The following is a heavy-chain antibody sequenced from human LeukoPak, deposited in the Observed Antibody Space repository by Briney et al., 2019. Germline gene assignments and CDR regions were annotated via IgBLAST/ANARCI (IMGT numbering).Heavy chain of an antibody. CDR2: ISSGSTTK. V-gene: IGHV3-48*02. D-gene: IGHD5-12*01. Sequence: GGSLRLSCAASEFTFNTYWMVWLRQAPGKGLEWVSFISSGSTTKNYAESVERRFTVSRDNAKNSLYLQMDTLRDEDTALYYCARDGGYSGYVMDFWGQGILVTVSS. CDR1: EFTFNTYW. J-gene: IGHJ4*02. CDR3: ARDGGYSGYVMDF.